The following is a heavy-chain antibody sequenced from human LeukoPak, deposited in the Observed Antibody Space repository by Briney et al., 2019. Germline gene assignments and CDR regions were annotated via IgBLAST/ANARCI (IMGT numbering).Heavy chain of an antibody. CDR1: GFTFSSYG. Sequence: GGSLRLSCAASGFTFSSYGMHWVRQAPDKGLEWVAFIRYDASNTYYGDSVKGRFTISRDNSKNTLYLEMNSLRAEDTAVYYCAKSGQYCSGASCYFSFDYWGQGTLVTVSS. CDR2: IRYDASNT. CDR3: AKSGQYCSGASCYFSFDY. D-gene: IGHD2-2*01. V-gene: IGHV3-30*02. J-gene: IGHJ4*02.